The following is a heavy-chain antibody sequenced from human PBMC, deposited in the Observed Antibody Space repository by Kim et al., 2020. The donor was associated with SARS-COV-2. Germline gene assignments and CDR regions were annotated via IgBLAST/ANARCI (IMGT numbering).Heavy chain of an antibody. V-gene: IGHV4-34*01. CDR1: GGSFSGYY. CDR3: TRHLMPDYDFWSGMGWFDP. D-gene: IGHD3-3*01. CDR2: INHSGST. J-gene: IGHJ5*02. Sequence: SETLSLTCAVYGGSFSGYYWSWIRQPPGKGLEWIGEINHSGSTNYNPSLKSRVTISVDTSKNQFSLKLSSVTAADTAVYYCTRHLMPDYDFWSGMGWFDPWGQGTLVTVSS.